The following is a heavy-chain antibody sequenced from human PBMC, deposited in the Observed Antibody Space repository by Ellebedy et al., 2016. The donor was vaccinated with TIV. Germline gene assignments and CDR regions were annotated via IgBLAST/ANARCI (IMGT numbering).Heavy chain of an antibody. D-gene: IGHD3-22*01. CDR1: GFTFNSYW. CDR2: INQDGSRI. Sequence: GGSLRLSCAASGFTFNSYWMSWVRQAPGEGLEWVANINQDGSRIYYVDSVNGRFTIYRDNAKNSVYLRMDTLRVEDTAVYHCVRDGAYGDYSPGYYGMDVWGQGTTVTVSS. CDR3: VRDGAYGDYSPGYYGMDV. J-gene: IGHJ6*02. V-gene: IGHV3-7*03.